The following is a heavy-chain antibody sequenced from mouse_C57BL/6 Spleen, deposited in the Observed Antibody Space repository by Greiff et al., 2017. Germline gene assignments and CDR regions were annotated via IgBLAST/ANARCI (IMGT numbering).Heavy chain of an antibody. J-gene: IGHJ4*01. CDR2: IYPGSGST. Sequence: QVQLQQPGAELVKPGASVKMSCKASGYTFTSYWITWVKQRPGQGLEWIGDIYPGSGSTNYNEKFKSKATLTVDTSSSTAYMQLSSLTSEDSAVYYCARSGVLRRVGAMDYWGQGTSVTVSS. D-gene: IGHD1-1*01. CDR3: ARSGVLRRVGAMDY. CDR1: GYTFTSYW. V-gene: IGHV1-55*01.